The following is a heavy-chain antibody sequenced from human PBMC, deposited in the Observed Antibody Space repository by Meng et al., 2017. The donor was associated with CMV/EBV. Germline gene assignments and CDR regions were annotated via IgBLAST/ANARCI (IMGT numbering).Heavy chain of an antibody. Sequence: GSLRLSCTVSGGSISSYYWSWIRQPPGKGLEWIGYIYYSGSTNYNPSLKSRVTISVDTSKNQFSLKLSSVTAADTAVYYCARAAGSCSGWYGDDYWGQGTLVTVSS. CDR2: IYYSGST. V-gene: IGHV4-59*01. J-gene: IGHJ4*02. CDR3: ARAAGSCSGWYGDDY. CDR1: GGSISSYY. D-gene: IGHD6-19*01.